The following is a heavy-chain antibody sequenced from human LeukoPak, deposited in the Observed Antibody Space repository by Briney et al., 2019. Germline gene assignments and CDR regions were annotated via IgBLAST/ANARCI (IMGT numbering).Heavy chain of an antibody. Sequence: GGSLRLSCAASGFTFSSYWMHWVSQGPEKGLMWVSRINSDGSSISYADSVKGRFTISRDNAKNTLYLQMNSLRVEDTAVYYCARVGATTYYWGQGTLVTVSS. D-gene: IGHD1-26*01. V-gene: IGHV3-74*01. CDR1: GFTFSSYW. J-gene: IGHJ4*02. CDR3: ARVGATTYY. CDR2: INSDGSSI.